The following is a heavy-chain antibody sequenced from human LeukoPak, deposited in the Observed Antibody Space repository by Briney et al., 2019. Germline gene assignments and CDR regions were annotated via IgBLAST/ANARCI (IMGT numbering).Heavy chain of an antibody. CDR1: GFTFSSYE. CDR3: ARGGLDCYGSGSYLGYYYYGMDV. D-gene: IGHD3-10*01. V-gene: IGHV3-48*03. CDR2: ISSSGSTI. J-gene: IGHJ6*02. Sequence: GGSLRLSCAASGFTFSSYEMNWVRQAPGKGLEWVSYISSSGSTIYYADSVKGRFTISRDNAKNSLYLQMNSLRAEDTAVYYCARGGLDCYGSGSYLGYYYYGMDVWGQGTTVTVSS.